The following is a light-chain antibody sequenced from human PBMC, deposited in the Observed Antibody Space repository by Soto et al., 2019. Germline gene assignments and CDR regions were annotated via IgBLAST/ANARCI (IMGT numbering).Light chain of an antibody. CDR1: QSISTY. Sequence: EIVMTQSPASLSVSPGERATLSCRANQSISTYLAWYQQKPGQAPRLLIYGASTRATGIPVGFSGSGSGTEFTLTISSLQSEDFAVYYCQQYNNWPPGTFGQGTKVEIK. J-gene: IGKJ1*01. CDR2: GAS. V-gene: IGKV3-15*01. CDR3: QQYNNWPPGT.